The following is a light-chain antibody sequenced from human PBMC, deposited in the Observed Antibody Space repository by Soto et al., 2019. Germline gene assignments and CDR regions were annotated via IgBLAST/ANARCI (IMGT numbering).Light chain of an antibody. J-gene: IGLJ3*02. CDR3: GTWDSSLSVVV. CDR1: SSNIGINY. V-gene: IGLV1-51*01. Sequence: QAVVTQPPSVSAAPGQKVTISCSGSSSNIGINYVSWYQQLPGTAPKLLIYDNNKRSSGIPDRFSGSKSGTSATLGITGLQTGDEADYYCGTWDSSLSVVVFGGGTKLTVL. CDR2: DNN.